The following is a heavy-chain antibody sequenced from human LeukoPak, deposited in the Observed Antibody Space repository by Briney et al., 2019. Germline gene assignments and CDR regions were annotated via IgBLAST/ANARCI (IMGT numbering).Heavy chain of an antibody. CDR1: GFTFDDYG. CDR3: AREGSSGWYAHLSYNWFDP. J-gene: IGHJ5*02. CDR2: INWNGGST. Sequence: GGSLRLSCAASGFTFDDYGMSWVRQAPGKGLEWVSGINWNGGSTGYADSVKGRFTISRDNSKNTLYLQMNSLRAEDTAVYYCAREGSSGWYAHLSYNWFDPWGQGTLVTVSS. V-gene: IGHV3-20*04. D-gene: IGHD6-19*01.